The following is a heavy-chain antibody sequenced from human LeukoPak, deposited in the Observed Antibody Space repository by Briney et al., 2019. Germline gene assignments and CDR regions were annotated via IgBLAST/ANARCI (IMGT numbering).Heavy chain of an antibody. CDR2: INHSGST. CDR3: ASQVLRLNMDV. CDR1: GYSISSGYY. V-gene: IGHV4-38-2*01. J-gene: IGHJ6*03. D-gene: IGHD3-3*01. Sequence: ASETLSLTCAVSGYSISSGYYWGWIRQPPGKGLEWIGEINHSGSTNYNPSLKSRVTISVDTSKNQFSLKLSSVTAADTAVYYCASQVLRLNMDVWGKGTTVTVSS.